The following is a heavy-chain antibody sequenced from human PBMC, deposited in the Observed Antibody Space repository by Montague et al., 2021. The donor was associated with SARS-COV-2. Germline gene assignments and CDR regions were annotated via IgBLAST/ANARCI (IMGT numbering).Heavy chain of an antibody. CDR1: GGSISSYY. J-gene: IGHJ4*02. V-gene: IGHV4-59*08. CDR3: ARLGLRYFDWLLLGEGYFDY. D-gene: IGHD3-9*01. CDR2: IYYSGST. Sequence: SETLSLTCTVSGGSISSYYWSWIRQPPGKGLEWIGYIYYSGSTNYNPSLKGRVTISVDTSKNQFSLKLSSVTAADTAVYYYARLGLRYFDWLLLGEGYFDYWGQGTLVTVSS.